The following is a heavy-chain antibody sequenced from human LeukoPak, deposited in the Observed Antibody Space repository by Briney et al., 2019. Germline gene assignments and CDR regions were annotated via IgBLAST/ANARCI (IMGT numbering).Heavy chain of an antibody. V-gene: IGHV1-2*06. CDR1: GYTFTGYY. D-gene: IGHD3-10*01. J-gene: IGHJ5*02. CDR2: INPNSGGT. CDR3: ARGTYYYGSGSPSNWFDP. Sequence: GASVKVSCKASGYTFTGYYMHWVRQAPGQGLEWMGRINPNSGGTNYAQKFQGRVTMTRDTSISTAHMELSRLRSDDTAVYYCARGTYYYGSGSPSNWFDPWGQGTLVTVSS.